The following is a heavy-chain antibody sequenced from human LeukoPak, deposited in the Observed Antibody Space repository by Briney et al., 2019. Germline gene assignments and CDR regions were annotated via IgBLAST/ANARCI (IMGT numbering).Heavy chain of an antibody. V-gene: IGHV1-69*13. J-gene: IGHJ4*02. CDR1: GGTFSSYA. CDR2: IIPIFGTA. D-gene: IGHD2-2*01. CDR3: ATDPWRYCSSTSCSFDY. Sequence: ASVKVSCKASGGTFSSYAISWVRQAPGQGLEWMGGIIPIFGTANYAQKFQGRVTITADESTSTAYMELSSLRSEDTAVYYCATDPWRYCSSTSCSFDYWGQGTLVTVSS.